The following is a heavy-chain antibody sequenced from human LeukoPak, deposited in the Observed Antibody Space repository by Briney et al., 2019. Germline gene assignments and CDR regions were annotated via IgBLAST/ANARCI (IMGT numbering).Heavy chain of an antibody. CDR1: GFTFSSYG. J-gene: IGHJ4*02. CDR3: AKDRLWFGELSLDY. CDR2: ISYDGSNK. D-gene: IGHD3-10*01. Sequence: PGGSLRLSCAASGFTFSSYGMHWVRQAPGKGLEWVAVISYDGSNKYYADSVKGRFTISRDNSKNTLYLQMNSLRAEDTAVYHCAKDRLWFGELSLDYWGQGTLVTVSS. V-gene: IGHV3-30*18.